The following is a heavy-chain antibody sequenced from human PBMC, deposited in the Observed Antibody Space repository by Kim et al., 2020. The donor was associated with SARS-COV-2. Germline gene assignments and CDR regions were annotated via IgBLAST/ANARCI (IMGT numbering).Heavy chain of an antibody. D-gene: IGHD3-10*01. CDR1: GGSISSSNW. V-gene: IGHV4-4*02. CDR2: IYHSGST. Sequence: SETLSLTCAVSGGSISSSNWWSWVRQPPGKGLEWIGEIYHSGSTNYNPSLKSRVTISVDKSKNQFSLKLSSVTAADTAVYYCARGLNYYGSGSYYNFMSSGGPSFDYWGQGTLVTVSS. J-gene: IGHJ4*02. CDR3: ARGLNYYGSGSYYNFMSSGGPSFDY.